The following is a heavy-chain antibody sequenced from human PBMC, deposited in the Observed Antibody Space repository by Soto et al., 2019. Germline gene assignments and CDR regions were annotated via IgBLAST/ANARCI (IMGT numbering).Heavy chain of an antibody. V-gene: IGHV5-51*01. D-gene: IGHD3-16*01. CDR2: IYPGDSDA. J-gene: IGHJ4*02. CDR3: ARSQFDYVWGTSGYFDS. CDR1: GYSFSTHW. Sequence: GESLKISCNGSGYSFSTHWVGWVRQMPGKGLEWMGIIYPGDSDARYSPSFKGQVTISVDESTTTAFLQWSSLKASDTAMYFCARSQFDYVWGTSGYFDSWGQGTLVTVSS.